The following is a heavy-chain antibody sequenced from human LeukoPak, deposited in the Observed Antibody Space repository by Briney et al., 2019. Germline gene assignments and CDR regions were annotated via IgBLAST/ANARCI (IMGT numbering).Heavy chain of an antibody. Sequence: SETLSLTCTVPGGSISSYYWSWIRQPPGKGLEWIGYIYYSGSTNYNPSLKSRVTISVDTSKNQFSLKLSSVTAADTAVYYCARGFLEWLNAFDIWGQGTMVTVSS. CDR2: IYYSGST. CDR1: GGSISSYY. CDR3: ARGFLEWLNAFDI. J-gene: IGHJ3*02. V-gene: IGHV4-59*01. D-gene: IGHD3-3*01.